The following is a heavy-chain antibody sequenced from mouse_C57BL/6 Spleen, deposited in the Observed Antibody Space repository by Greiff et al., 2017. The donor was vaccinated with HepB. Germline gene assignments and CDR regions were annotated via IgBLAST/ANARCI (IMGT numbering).Heavy chain of an antibody. J-gene: IGHJ3*01. CDR2: ISYDGSN. CDR1: GYSITSGYY. V-gene: IGHV3-6*01. Sequence: ESGPGLVKPSQSLSLTCSVTGYSITSGYYWNWIRQFPGNQLEWMGYISYDGSNNYNPSLKNRISITRDTSKNQFFLKLNSVTPEDTATYYCARGENNYGSSSAWFAYWGQGTLVTVSA. D-gene: IGHD1-1*01. CDR3: ARGENNYGSSSAWFAY.